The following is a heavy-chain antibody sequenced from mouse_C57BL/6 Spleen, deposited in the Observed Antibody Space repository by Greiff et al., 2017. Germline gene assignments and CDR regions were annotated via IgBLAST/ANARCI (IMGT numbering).Heavy chain of an antibody. J-gene: IGHJ4*01. Sequence: EVKVVESGGDLVKPGGSLKLSCAASGFTFSSYGMSWVRQTPDKRLEWVATISSGGSYTYYPDSVKGRFTISRDNAKNTLYLQMSSLKSEDTAMYYCARQFGITTVVAKDYAMDYWGQGTSVTVSS. CDR2: ISSGGSYT. CDR3: ARQFGITTVVAKDYAMDY. V-gene: IGHV5-6*01. D-gene: IGHD1-1*01. CDR1: GFTFSSYG.